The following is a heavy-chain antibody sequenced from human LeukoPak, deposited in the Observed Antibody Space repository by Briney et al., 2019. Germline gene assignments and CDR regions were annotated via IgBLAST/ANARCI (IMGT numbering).Heavy chain of an antibody. J-gene: IGHJ5*02. CDR1: GGSISSRSYY. V-gene: IGHV4-61*01. CDR3: ARGYDFWSGNVNWFDP. CDR2: IYYSGST. Sequence: PSQTLSLTCTVSGGSISSRSYYWSWIRQPPGKGLEWIGYIYYSGSTNYNPSLKSRVTISVDTSKNQFSLKLSSVTAADTAVYYCARGYDFWSGNVNWFDPWRQGTLVTVSS. D-gene: IGHD3-3*01.